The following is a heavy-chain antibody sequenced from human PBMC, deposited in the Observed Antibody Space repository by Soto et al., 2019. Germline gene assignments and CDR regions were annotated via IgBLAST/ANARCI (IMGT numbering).Heavy chain of an antibody. Sequence: GGSLRLSCAASGFTFSSYGMHWVRMAPGKGLEWVAVISYDGSNKYYADSVKGRFTISRDNSKNTLYLQMNSLRAEDTAVYYCVSHIPPRLRFLEWFRMDVWGQGTTVTVSS. V-gene: IGHV3-30*03. CDR2: ISYDGSNK. CDR1: GFTFSSYG. D-gene: IGHD3-3*01. J-gene: IGHJ6*02. CDR3: VSHIPPRLRFLEWFRMDV.